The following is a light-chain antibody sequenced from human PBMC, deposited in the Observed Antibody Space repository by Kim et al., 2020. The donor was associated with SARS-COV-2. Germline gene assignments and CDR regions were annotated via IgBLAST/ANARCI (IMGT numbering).Light chain of an antibody. CDR2: AAS. CDR3: QQSYNTPLT. Sequence: ASVGDRVTATCRASQSISMYVNWYQQKPGKAPKLLIFAASTLQSGVPSRFSGSGSGTEFTLTITNLQPDDFATYYCQQSYNTPLTFGGGTKVDIK. V-gene: IGKV1-39*01. J-gene: IGKJ4*01. CDR1: QSISMY.